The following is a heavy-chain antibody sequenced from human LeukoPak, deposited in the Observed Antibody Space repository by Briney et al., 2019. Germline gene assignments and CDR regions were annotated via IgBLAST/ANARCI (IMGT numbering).Heavy chain of an antibody. Sequence: SETLSLTCTVSGGSISSSSYYWGWIRQPPGKGLEWIGSIYYSGSTYYNPSLKSRVTISVDTSKNQFSLKLSSVTAADTAVYYCARGPEGYYYYYYMDVWGKGTTVTVSS. J-gene: IGHJ6*03. V-gene: IGHV4-39*07. CDR2: IYYSGST. CDR1: GGSISSSSYY. CDR3: ARGPEGYYYYYYMDV.